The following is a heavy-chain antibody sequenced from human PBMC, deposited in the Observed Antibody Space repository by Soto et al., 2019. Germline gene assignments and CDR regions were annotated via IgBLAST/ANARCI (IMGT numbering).Heavy chain of an antibody. CDR3: ASPPMTTILFYSGMDV. J-gene: IGHJ6*02. D-gene: IGHD4-4*01. V-gene: IGHV1-69*12. Sequence: QVQLVQSGAEVKKPGSSVRVSCKASGGTFSSYAISWVRQAPGQGLEWMGGLIPIFDTADYAQKFQGRVTIAAEESTSTSYIELRSLRPADTAVYYCASPPMTTILFYSGMDVWGQGTTVTFSS. CDR2: LIPIFDTA. CDR1: GGTFSSYA.